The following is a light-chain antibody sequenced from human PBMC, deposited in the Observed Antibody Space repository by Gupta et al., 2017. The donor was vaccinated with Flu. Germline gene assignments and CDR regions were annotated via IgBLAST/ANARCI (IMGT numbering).Light chain of an antibody. J-gene: IGLJ2*01. CDR2: DVN. CDR3: SSYGAINF. V-gene: IGLV2-11*01. Sequence: GQSVAISCTGTSSDVGAYDYVSWYRQHPGQAPKLIIYDVNKRPSGVPDRFAGSKSGNTASLTISGLQPEDEADYHCSSYGAINFFGGGTRLTVL. CDR1: SSDVGAYDY.